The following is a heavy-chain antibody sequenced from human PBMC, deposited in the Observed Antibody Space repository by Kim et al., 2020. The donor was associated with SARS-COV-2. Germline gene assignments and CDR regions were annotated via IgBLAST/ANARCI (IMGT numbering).Heavy chain of an antibody. J-gene: IGHJ3*02. V-gene: IGHV1-46*01. D-gene: IGHD2-15*01. CDR2: INPSGGTT. CDR3: ARGGDPIVVVAGTDALEI. CDR1: GYTFTTYY. Sequence: ASVKVSCKASGYTFTTYYMNWVRQAPGQGLEWMGIINPSGGTTRYAQKFQGRVTMTRDTATNKVYMELRSLRSEDTALYYCARGGDPIVVVAGTDALEIWGQGTMITVSS.